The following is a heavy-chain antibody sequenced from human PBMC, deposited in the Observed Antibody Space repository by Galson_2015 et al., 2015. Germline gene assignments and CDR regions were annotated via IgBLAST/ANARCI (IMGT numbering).Heavy chain of an antibody. D-gene: IGHD2-21*01. CDR2: IDPSDSYT. CDR3: ARQDEISVVWT. Sequence: QSGAEVKKPGESLRISCKGSGYNFANFWISWVRQMPGKGLEYMGRIDPSDSYTDYSPSFQGHVTISVDKSISTAYLQWSSLKASDTAMYYCARQDEISVVWTWGQGTMVTVSS. CDR1: GYNFANFW. J-gene: IGHJ3*01. V-gene: IGHV5-10-1*01.